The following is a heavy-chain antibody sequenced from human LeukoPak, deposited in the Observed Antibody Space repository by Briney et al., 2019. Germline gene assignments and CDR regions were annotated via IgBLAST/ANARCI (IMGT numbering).Heavy chain of an antibody. Sequence: ASVKVSCKASGYTFTNYDINWVRQATGQGLEWMGWMNPNSGNTGYAQKFQGRVTMTRNTSISTAYMELSSLRSEDTAVYYCARVRYSYGYPDWYFDLWGRGTLVTVSS. V-gene: IGHV1-8*02. J-gene: IGHJ2*01. D-gene: IGHD5-18*01. CDR2: MNPNSGNT. CDR3: ARVRYSYGYPDWYFDL. CDR1: GYTFTNYD.